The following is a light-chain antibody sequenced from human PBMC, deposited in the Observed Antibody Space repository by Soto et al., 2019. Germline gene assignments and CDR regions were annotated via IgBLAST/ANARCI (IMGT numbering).Light chain of an antibody. CDR1: QSISSY. CDR3: QQSYSNPFT. J-gene: IGKJ3*01. Sequence: DIQMTQSPSTLSASVGDRVTITCRASQSISSYLNWYQQKPGKAPKLLIYAASSSQSGVPSRFSGSGSGTDFTLTISSLQPEDFATYYCQQSYSNPFTFGPGTKVDIK. CDR2: AAS. V-gene: IGKV1-39*01.